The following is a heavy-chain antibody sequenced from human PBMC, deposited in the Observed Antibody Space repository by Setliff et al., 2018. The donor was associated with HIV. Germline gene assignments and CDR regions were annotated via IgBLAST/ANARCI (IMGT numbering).Heavy chain of an antibody. CDR3: ARGPTTVTNYYYYYMDV. V-gene: IGHV3-33*08. CDR2: IWADEITK. D-gene: IGHD4-17*01. J-gene: IGHJ6*03. Sequence: GGSLRLSCAASGFTFSSYAMHWVRQAPGMGLEWVAMIWADEITKFYADSVKGRFTISRDNDNNSLYLQMSGLSAEDTAVYYCARGPTTVTNYYYYYMDVWGKGTTVTVSS. CDR1: GFTFSSYA.